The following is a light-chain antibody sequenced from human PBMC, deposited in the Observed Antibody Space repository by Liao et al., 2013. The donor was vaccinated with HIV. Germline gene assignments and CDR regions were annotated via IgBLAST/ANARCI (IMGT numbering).Light chain of an antibody. CDR2: QDN. CDR1: TVGDKH. J-gene: IGLJ2*01. Sequence: SYELTSATLSVRRPQDRQPPSPAMVLTVGDKHACWYQQRPGQSPVLVICQDNKRPSGIPERFSGSNSGNTATLTISGTQPVDEAEYFCQAWDSSAEVVFGGGTKLT. V-gene: IGLV3-1*01. CDR3: QAWDSSAEVV.